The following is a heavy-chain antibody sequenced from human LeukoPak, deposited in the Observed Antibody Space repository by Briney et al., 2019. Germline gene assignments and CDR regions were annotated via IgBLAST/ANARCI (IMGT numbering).Heavy chain of an antibody. CDR3: AKGSSGYSYGWVDY. D-gene: IGHD5-18*01. J-gene: IGHJ4*02. CDR2: ISWNSGSI. CDR1: GFTFDDYA. V-gene: IGHV3-9*01. Sequence: GGSLRLSCAASGFTFDDYAMHWVRQDPGKGLEWVSGISWNSGSIGYADSVKGRFTISRDNAKNSLYLQMNSLRAEDTALYYCAKGSSGYSYGWVDYWGQGTLVTVSS.